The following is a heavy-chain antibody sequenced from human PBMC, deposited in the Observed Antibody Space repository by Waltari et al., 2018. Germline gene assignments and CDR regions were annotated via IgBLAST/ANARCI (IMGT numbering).Heavy chain of an antibody. V-gene: IGHV3-30-3*01. CDR3: ARSGGTSCGGDCYPTH. D-gene: IGHD2-21*01. Sequence: QVQLVESGGGVVQPGRSLRLSCAASGFTFSSYAMHWVRPAPGKGLEWVAVISYDGSNKYYADSVKGRFTISRDNSKNTLYLQMNSLRAEDTAVYYCARSGGTSCGGDCYPTHWGQGTLVTVSS. J-gene: IGHJ4*02. CDR2: ISYDGSNK. CDR1: GFTFSSYA.